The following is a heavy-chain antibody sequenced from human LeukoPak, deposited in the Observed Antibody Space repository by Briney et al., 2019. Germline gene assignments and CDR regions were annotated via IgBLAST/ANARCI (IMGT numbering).Heavy chain of an antibody. D-gene: IGHD1-1*01. CDR1: GFTFDDYA. Sequence: GGSLRLSCAASGFTFDDYAMHWVRQAPGKGLEWVSGISWNSGSIGYADSVKGRFTISRDNAKNSLYLQMNSLRAEDTAVYYCARAGGNDAFDIWGQGTMVTVSS. CDR2: ISWNSGSI. V-gene: IGHV3-9*01. CDR3: ARAGGNDAFDI. J-gene: IGHJ3*02.